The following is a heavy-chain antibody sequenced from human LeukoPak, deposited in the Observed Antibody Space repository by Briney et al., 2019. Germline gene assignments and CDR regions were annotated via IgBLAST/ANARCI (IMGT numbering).Heavy chain of an antibody. CDR3: ARDYYGSGSYYFDY. V-gene: IGHV3-66*01. CDR1: GFTVSSNY. J-gene: IGHJ4*02. CDR2: IYSGGST. D-gene: IGHD3-10*01. Sequence: GGSLRPSCAASGFTVSSNYMSWVRQAPGKGLEWVSVIYSGGSTYYADSVKGRFTISRDNSKNTLYLQMNSLRAEDTAVYYCARDYYGSGSYYFDYWGQGTLVTVSS.